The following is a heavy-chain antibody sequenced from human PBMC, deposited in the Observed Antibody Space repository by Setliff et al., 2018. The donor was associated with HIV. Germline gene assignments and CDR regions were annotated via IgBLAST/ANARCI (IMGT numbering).Heavy chain of an antibody. CDR3: ARGGLVDSSGYYYRSGGAFDI. Sequence: GASVKVSCKASGYTFTGYYMHWVRQAPGQGLEWMGWINPNSGGTNYAQKLQGWVTMTRDTSISTAYMELSRLRSDDTAVYYCARGGLVDSSGYYYRSGGAFDIWGQGTMVTVSS. V-gene: IGHV1-2*04. D-gene: IGHD3-22*01. J-gene: IGHJ3*02. CDR2: INPNSGGT. CDR1: GYTFTGYY.